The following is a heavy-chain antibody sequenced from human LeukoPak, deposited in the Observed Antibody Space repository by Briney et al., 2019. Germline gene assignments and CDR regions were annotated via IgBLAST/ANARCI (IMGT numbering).Heavy chain of an antibody. CDR1: GFTFSSYS. D-gene: IGHD6-13*01. CDR2: ISTTSNTI. Sequence: GGSLRLSCAASGFTFSSYSMHWVRQAPGKGLEWVSGISTTSNTIYYADSVKGRFTIPRDNAKNSLYLQMSGLGDEDTAVYFCARARYSSSWYLDYWGQGTLVTVSS. CDR3: ARARYSSSWYLDY. V-gene: IGHV3-48*02. J-gene: IGHJ4*02.